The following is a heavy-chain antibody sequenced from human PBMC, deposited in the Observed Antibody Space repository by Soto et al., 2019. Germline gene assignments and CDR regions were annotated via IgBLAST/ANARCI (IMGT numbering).Heavy chain of an antibody. CDR3: ARLTTSGSYDY. CDR2: INPGNWNT. Sequence: ASVKVSCKASGYTLPNFAIHWVRPAPRQRLEWMGWINPGNWNTKYSQKLQGRVTITRDTSASTAYMELSSLRSEDTAVYYCARLTTSGSYDYWGQGTLVTVSS. J-gene: IGHJ4*02. CDR1: GYTLPNFA. D-gene: IGHD1-26*01. V-gene: IGHV1-3*01.